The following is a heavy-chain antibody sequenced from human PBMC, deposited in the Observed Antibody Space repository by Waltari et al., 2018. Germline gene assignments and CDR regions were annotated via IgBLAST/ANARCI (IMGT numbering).Heavy chain of an antibody. Sequence: QLQLQESGPGLVKPSETLSLTCTVSGGSISSSSYYWGWLRQPPGKGLEWIGSIYYSGSTYYNPSLKSRVTISVDTSKNQFSLKLSSVTAADTAVYYCARDRFSVTYYYYYGMDVWGQGTTVTVSS. J-gene: IGHJ6*02. D-gene: IGHD4-17*01. V-gene: IGHV4-39*07. CDR1: GGSISSSSYY. CDR3: ARDRFSVTYYYYYGMDV. CDR2: IYYSGST.